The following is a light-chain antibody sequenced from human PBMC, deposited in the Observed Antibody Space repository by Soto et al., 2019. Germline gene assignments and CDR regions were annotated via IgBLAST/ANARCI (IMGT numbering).Light chain of an antibody. CDR3: SSYTSSSTLV. J-gene: IGLJ1*01. CDR2: EVS. CDR1: SSDVGGYNY. Sequence: QSALTQPASVSGSPGQSITISCIGSSSDVGGYNYVSWYQHHPGRVPKPMIFEVSNRPSGVSNRFSGSKSGNTASLTISGLQAEDEADYYCSSYTSSSTLVFGTGTKVTVL. V-gene: IGLV2-14*01.